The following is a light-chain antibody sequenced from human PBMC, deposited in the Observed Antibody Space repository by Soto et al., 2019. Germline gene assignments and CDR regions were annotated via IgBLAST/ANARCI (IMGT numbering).Light chain of an antibody. V-gene: IGLV1-44*01. CDR2: SNN. Sequence: QSGLTQPPSASGTPGQRVTISCSGSSSNIGSNTVNWYQQLPGTAPKLLIYSNNQRPSGVPDRFSGSKSGTSASLAISGLQSEDEAAYYRAAWDDSVTAYVFATAAQVTVL. J-gene: IGLJ1*01. CDR3: AAWDDSVTAYV. CDR1: SSNIGSNT.